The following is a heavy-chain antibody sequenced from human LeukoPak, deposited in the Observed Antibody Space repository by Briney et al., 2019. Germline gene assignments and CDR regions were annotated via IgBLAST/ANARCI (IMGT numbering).Heavy chain of an antibody. V-gene: IGHV3-9*01. CDR1: GFTVLDHT. Sequence: GGSLRLSCVGSGFTVLDHTMHWVRQAPGKGLEWVSGIGWSSGRIDYADSVKGRFTSSRDNAKNSLYLQMNSLRAEDTAIYYCIKDIRPGGMDVWGQGITVTVSS. J-gene: IGHJ6*02. D-gene: IGHD1-14*01. CDR3: IKDIRPGGMDV. CDR2: IGWSSGRI.